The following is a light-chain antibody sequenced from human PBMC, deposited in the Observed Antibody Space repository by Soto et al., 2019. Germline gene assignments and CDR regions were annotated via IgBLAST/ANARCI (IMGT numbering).Light chain of an antibody. Sequence: EIVLTQSPSTLSLSPGEVSTLCLRASQSVSSNLAWYQQKPGQAPRLLIYGASTRATGIPDRFSGSGSGTDFTLTINRLEPEDFAVYYCQQYDSSPRTFGQGTKVDIK. CDR3: QQYDSSPRT. J-gene: IGKJ1*01. CDR2: GAS. V-gene: IGKV3-20*01. CDR1: QSVSSN.